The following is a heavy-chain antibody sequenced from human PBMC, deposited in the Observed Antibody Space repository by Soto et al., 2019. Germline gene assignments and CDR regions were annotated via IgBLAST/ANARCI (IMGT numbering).Heavy chain of an antibody. J-gene: IGHJ6*02. CDR2: ITGTGGNT. CDR1: GFTLSTYV. V-gene: IGHV3-23*01. Sequence: PGGSRRLSCAGSGFTLSTYVMTWVRQAPGKGLEWVSAITGTGGNTYYVDSVKGRFTSSRDNSKNMLYLQMNSVRVEDTAVYYCARIRGYWYGLDVWGQGTTVTVSS. CDR3: ARIRGYWYGLDV.